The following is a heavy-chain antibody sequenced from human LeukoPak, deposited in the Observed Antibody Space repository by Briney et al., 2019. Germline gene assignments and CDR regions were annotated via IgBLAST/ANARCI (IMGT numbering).Heavy chain of an antibody. CDR1: GFTFTSYW. V-gene: IGHV3-74*01. Sequence: GGSLRLSCAASGFTFTSYWMHWVRQAPGKGLVWLSRINSDGTITGYADSLEGRFTISRDNAKNTVYLQMNSLRAEDTAVYYCARPGVGFDYWGQGALVTVSS. CDR3: ARPGVGFDY. J-gene: IGHJ4*02. CDR2: INSDGTIT.